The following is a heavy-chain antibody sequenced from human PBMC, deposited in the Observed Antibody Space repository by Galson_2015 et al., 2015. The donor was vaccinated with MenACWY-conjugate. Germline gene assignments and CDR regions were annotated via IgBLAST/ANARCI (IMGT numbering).Heavy chain of an antibody. D-gene: IGHD3-16*01. Sequence: SLRLSCAASGFTFSSYAMSWVHQAPGKGLEWVSAISGSGGSTYYADSVKGRFTISRGNSTNTLYLQMNSLRAEDTAVYYCAKGLGIMITFGRGYMDVWGKGT. CDR2: ISGSGGST. J-gene: IGHJ6*03. V-gene: IGHV3-23*01. CDR3: AKGLGIMITFGRGYMDV. CDR1: GFTFSSYA.